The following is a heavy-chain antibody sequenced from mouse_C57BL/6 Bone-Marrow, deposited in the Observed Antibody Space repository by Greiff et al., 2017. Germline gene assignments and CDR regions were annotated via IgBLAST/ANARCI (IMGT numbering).Heavy chain of an antibody. CDR3: AREGLAWCAY. CDR2: ISYDGSN. V-gene: IGHV3-6*01. Sequence: EVKLMESGPGLVKPSQSLSLTCSVTGYSITSGYYWNWIRQFPGNKLEWMGYISYDGSNNYNPSLKNRISITRDTSKNQFFLKLNSVTTEDTATYYCAREGLAWCAYWGQGTLVTVSA. J-gene: IGHJ3*01. CDR1: GYSITSGYY.